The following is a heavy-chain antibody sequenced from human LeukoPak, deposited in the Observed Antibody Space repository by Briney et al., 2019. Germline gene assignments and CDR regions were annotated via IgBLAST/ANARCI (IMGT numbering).Heavy chain of an antibody. J-gene: IGHJ3*01. CDR2: INPSSTGT. CDR3: ARELGSQDAFDF. V-gene: IGHV1-46*01. CDR1: GYTFTSYY. D-gene: IGHD7-27*01. Sequence: ASVKVSCKASGYTFTSYYIHWVRQAPGQGLEWMGIINPSSTGTSYAQYFQGRVTMTRDTSASTVYMDLSRLRSEDTAVYYCARELGSQDAFDFWGQGTMVTVSS.